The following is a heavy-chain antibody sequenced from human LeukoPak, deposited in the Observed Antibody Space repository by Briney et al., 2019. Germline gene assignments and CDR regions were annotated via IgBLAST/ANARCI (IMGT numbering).Heavy chain of an antibody. J-gene: IGHJ3*02. D-gene: IGHD6-13*01. CDR1: GFTFSDYY. V-gene: IGHV3-11*04. CDR3: ARDPISSSSWYMSYAFDI. CDR2: ISSSGSTI. Sequence: GGSLRLSCAASGFTFSDYYMSWIRQAPGKGLEWVSYISSSGSTIYYADSVKGRFTISRDNAKNSLYLQMNSLRAEDTAVYYCARDPISSSSWYMSYAFDIWGQGTMVTVSS.